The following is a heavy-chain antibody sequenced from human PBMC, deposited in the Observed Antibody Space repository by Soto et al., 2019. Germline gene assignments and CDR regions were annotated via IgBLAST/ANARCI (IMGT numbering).Heavy chain of an antibody. CDR2: ISYDGSNK. CDR1: GFTFSSYA. D-gene: IGHD4-4*01. V-gene: IGHV3-30-3*01. J-gene: IGHJ2*01. CDR3: ARPLWRDDYNWGYFDL. Sequence: QVQLVESGGGVVQPGRSLRLSCAASGFTFSSYAMHWVRQAPGKGLEWMAVISYDGSNKYYADSVKGRFTISRDNSKNXLYLQMNSLGAEDTAVYYCARPLWRDDYNWGYFDLWGRGTLVTVSS.